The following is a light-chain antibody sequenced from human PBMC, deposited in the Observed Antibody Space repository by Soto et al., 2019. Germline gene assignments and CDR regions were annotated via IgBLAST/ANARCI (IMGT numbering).Light chain of an antibody. V-gene: IGKV3-20*01. J-gene: IGKJ5*01. CDR2: GGS. CDR3: QQYGGSMT. CDR1: QSLSSSY. Sequence: EIVLTQSPGTLSLSPGDTATLSCRASQSLSSSYLAWYQQRPGQAPRLLIYGGSSRATGIPDRFSGSGSGTDFTLTISRLDPEDFAVYYCQQYGGSMTFGQGTRLEIE.